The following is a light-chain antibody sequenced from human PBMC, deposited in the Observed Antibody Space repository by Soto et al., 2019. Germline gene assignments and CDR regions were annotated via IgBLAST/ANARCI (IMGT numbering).Light chain of an antibody. Sequence: EIVLTQSPGTLSLSPGERATLSCRASQSVSSDYLAWYHQKPGQAPRLLIYGASSKASGIPDRFSGSGSGTDFTLTISRLEPEDFAVYYCQQYGSSPFTFGPGTKVDIK. CDR1: QSVSSDY. J-gene: IGKJ3*01. V-gene: IGKV3-20*01. CDR2: GAS. CDR3: QQYGSSPFT.